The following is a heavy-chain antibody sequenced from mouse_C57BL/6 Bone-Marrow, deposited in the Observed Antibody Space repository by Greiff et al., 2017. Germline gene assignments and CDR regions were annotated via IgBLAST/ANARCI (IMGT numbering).Heavy chain of an antibody. J-gene: IGHJ4*01. CDR3: VNARLTTGDAMDY. D-gene: IGHD3-2*02. Sequence: EVKLVESGGGLVQPGASLRLSCAASGFTFTDYYMSWVRQPPGKAPEWLALIRNKANGYTTEYTASVKGRFTISRAISQNTLYLQMNTLRAEDSATDYYVNARLTTGDAMDYWGQGTSVTVSS. V-gene: IGHV7-4*01. CDR1: GFTFTDYY. CDR2: IRNKANGYTT.